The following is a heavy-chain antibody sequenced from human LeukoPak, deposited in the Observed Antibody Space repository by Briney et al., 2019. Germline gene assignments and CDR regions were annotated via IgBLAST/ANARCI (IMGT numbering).Heavy chain of an antibody. J-gene: IGHJ4*02. Sequence: SQTLSLTCTVSGGSISSGGYYWSWIRQHPGKGLEWIGYIYYSGSTYYNPSLKSRVTISVDTSKNQFSLKLSSVTAADTAVYYCAASGSYFSYPLDYWGQGTLVTVSS. V-gene: IGHV4-31*03. CDR3: AASGSYFSYPLDY. D-gene: IGHD1-26*01. CDR1: GGSISSGGYY. CDR2: IYYSGST.